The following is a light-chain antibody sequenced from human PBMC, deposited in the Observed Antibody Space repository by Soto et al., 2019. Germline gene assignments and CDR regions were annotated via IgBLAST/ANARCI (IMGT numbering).Light chain of an antibody. Sequence: DIQMTQSPSSLSASVGDRVTITCRASQYISSYLNWYQQKPGKAPKLLIYAASSLQSGVPSRFSGSASGTNFSLTISSLQPEDFATYYCQQSYSTLLFTFGPGTKVDIK. CDR1: QYISSY. J-gene: IGKJ3*01. V-gene: IGKV1-39*01. CDR3: QQSYSTLLFT. CDR2: AAS.